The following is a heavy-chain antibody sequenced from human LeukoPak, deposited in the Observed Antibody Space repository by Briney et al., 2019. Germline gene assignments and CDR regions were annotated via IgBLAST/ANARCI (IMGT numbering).Heavy chain of an antibody. J-gene: IGHJ4*02. V-gene: IGHV3-74*01. Sequence: GGSLRLSCAASGFPFSISWMHWFRQVPGKGLMWVSRITADETTTYADSVRGRFTISRDNAKNTVYLQMNSLRVEDTAVYYCAKDWFATTDYWGQGILVTVSS. CDR1: GFPFSISW. D-gene: IGHD1/OR15-1a*01. CDR3: AKDWFATTDY. CDR2: ITADETT.